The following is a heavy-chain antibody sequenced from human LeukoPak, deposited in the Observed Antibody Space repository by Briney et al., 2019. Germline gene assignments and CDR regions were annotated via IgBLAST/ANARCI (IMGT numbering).Heavy chain of an antibody. CDR3: VKGGVASIKDY. V-gene: IGHV3-23*01. D-gene: IGHD5-12*01. Sequence: GGSLRLSCTASGFSFDSYSMTWVRQAPGKGLEWVSSISDSSDTTYYAGSVRGRFTMSRDNSMNILYLQLNSLRAEDTAVYFCVKGGVASIKDYWGQGTLVTVSS. J-gene: IGHJ4*02. CDR1: GFSFDSYS. CDR2: ISDSSDTT.